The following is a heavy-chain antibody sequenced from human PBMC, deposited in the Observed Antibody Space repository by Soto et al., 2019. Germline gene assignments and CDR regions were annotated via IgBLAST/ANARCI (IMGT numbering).Heavy chain of an antibody. Sequence: QVHLVQSGAEVKKPGSSVKVSCKASGGTVSSYAITWVRQAPGKGLEWMGVFIPIFVSAHYAQKFQGRVTITADESTSTAYMELSGLRSEDTAIYYCARDLSLDSTGFRGYDLWGQGTLVTVSS. J-gene: IGHJ4*02. CDR3: ARDLSLDSTGFRGYDL. CDR2: FIPIFVSA. CDR1: GGTVSSYA. D-gene: IGHD3-22*01. V-gene: IGHV1-69*01.